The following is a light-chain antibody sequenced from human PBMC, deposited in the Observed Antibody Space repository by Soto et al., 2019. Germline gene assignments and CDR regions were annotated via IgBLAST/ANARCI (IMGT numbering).Light chain of an antibody. J-gene: IGKJ4*01. CDR2: AAS. CDR1: QAIYNY. V-gene: IGKV1-27*01. CDR3: QKFSAVPT. Sequence: DIQMTQSPSSLSASVGDRVTITCRASQAIYNYLAWYQQKPGKVPTLLISAASTLQSGVTSRFSGSGSVTDYNLTISSLQPEDVATYYCQKFSAVPTFGGGTKLEI.